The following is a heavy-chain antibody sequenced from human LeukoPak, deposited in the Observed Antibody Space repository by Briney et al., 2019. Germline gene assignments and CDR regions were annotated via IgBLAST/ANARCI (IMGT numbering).Heavy chain of an antibody. CDR3: ARVVTGVRFLEWFFDY. V-gene: IGHV1-69*13. J-gene: IGHJ4*02. Sequence: ASVKVSCKASGGTFSSYATSWVRQAPGQGLEWMGGIIPIFGTANYAQKFQGRVTITADESTSTAYMELSSLRSEDTAVYYCARVVTGVRFLEWFFDYWGQGTLVTVSS. CDR1: GGTFSSYA. CDR2: IIPIFGTA. D-gene: IGHD3-3*01.